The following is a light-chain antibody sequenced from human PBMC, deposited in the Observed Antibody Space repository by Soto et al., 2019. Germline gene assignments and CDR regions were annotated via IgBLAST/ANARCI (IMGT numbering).Light chain of an antibody. CDR2: AAS. V-gene: IGKV1-5*03. Sequence: DIQMTQSPSTLSATVGTRVTISCRASQTISSWLAWYQQKPGKAPKLLIYAASTLKSGVPSRFSGSGSGTEFTLTISSLQPDDFATYYCQHYNSYSEAFGQGTKVDIK. CDR1: QTISSW. J-gene: IGKJ1*01. CDR3: QHYNSYSEA.